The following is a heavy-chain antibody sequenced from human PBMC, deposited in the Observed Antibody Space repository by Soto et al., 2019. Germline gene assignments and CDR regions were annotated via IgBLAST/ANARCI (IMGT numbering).Heavy chain of an antibody. CDR1: GGSFSGYY. Sequence: QVQLQQWGAGLLKPSETLSLTCAVYGGSFSGYYWSWIRQPPGKGLEWIGEINHSGSTNYNPSLKSRVTISVDTSKNQFSLKLSSVTAADTAVYYCARIVWSSSGPGTLEYWGQGTLVTVSS. V-gene: IGHV4-34*01. CDR3: ARIVWSSSGPGTLEY. D-gene: IGHD6-19*01. J-gene: IGHJ4*02. CDR2: INHSGST.